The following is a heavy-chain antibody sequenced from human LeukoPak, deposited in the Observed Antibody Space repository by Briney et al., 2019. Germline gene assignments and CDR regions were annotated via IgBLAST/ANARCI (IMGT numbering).Heavy chain of an antibody. CDR2: ISAYNGNT. CDR3: AREDIVVVPAARDYYYYYGMDV. J-gene: IGHJ6*02. Sequence: ASVKVSCKASGYTFTSYGISWVRQAPGQGLEWMGWISAYNGNTNYAQQLQVRVTMTTDTSTSTAYMELRSLRSDDTAVYYCAREDIVVVPAARDYYYYYGMDVWGQGTTVTVSS. D-gene: IGHD2-2*01. V-gene: IGHV1-18*01. CDR1: GYTFTSYG.